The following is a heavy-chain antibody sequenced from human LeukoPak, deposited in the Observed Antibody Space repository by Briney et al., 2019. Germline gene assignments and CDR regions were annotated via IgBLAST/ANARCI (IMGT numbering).Heavy chain of an antibody. D-gene: IGHD5-18*01. CDR3: ASGVSGYSYGFDY. CDR1: GYSFTSYW. Sequence: GESLKISCKGSGYSFTSYWIGWVRQMPGKGLEWMGLVYPGDSENRFSPSFQGQVTISADKSISTAYLQWSSLKASDTAMYYCASGVSGYSYGFDYWGQGTLVTVSS. CDR2: VYPGDSEN. V-gene: IGHV5-51*01. J-gene: IGHJ4*02.